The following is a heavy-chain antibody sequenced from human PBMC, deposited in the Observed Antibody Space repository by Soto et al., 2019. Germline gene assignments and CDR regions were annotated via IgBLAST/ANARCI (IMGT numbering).Heavy chain of an antibody. CDR1: GGSISSGGYS. CDR2: IHHSGST. CDR3: ARVNYYGSGKYDESWFDP. D-gene: IGHD3-10*01. Sequence: QLQLQESGSGLVKPSQTLSLTCVVSGGSISSGGYSWSWIRQPPGKGLEWIGYIHHSGSTYHNPSLKRRVTISVDRSKNQCSLNLSSVTAADTAVYYCARVNYYGSGKYDESWFDPWGQGTLVTVSS. V-gene: IGHV4-30-2*01. J-gene: IGHJ5*02.